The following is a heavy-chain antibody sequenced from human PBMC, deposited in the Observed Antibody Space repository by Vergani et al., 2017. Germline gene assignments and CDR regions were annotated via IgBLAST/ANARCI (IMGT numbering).Heavy chain of an antibody. D-gene: IGHD5-12*01. Sequence: EVQLVESGGGLIHPGGSLRLSCEGSGFSFSGYWMHWVRQSPEKGLVWVSRIKSDGRITNYADSVKGRFTISRDNAKNTFYLEMNSLRGDDTAIYYCVRARCSGPCFMSNCFDSWGQGTLVTVSS. CDR1: GFSFSGYW. CDR2: IKSDGRIT. CDR3: VRARCSGPCFMSNCFDS. V-gene: IGHV3-74*01. J-gene: IGHJ5*01.